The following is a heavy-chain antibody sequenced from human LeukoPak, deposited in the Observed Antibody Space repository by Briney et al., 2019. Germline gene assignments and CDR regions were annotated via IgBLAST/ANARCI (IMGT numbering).Heavy chain of an antibody. CDR1: GYSFTSYW. D-gene: IGHD2-8*01. CDR2: IYPGDSDT. Sequence: VESLKISCKGSGYSFTSYWIGWVRQMPGKGLEWMGIIYPGDSDTRYSPSFQGQVTISADKSISTAYLQGSSLKASDTAMYYCARHKANNWFDPWGQGTLVTVSS. J-gene: IGHJ5*02. V-gene: IGHV5-51*01. CDR3: ARHKANNWFDP.